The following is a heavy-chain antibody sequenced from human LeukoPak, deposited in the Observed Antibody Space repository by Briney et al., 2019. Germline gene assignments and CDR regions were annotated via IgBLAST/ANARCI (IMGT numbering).Heavy chain of an antibody. D-gene: IGHD1-26*01. V-gene: IGHV1-18*01. CDR2: LCAYNGNT. Sequence: ASLKVSCKASGYTFTSYGISWVRQGPGQGLEWMGWLCAYNGNTNYAQKLQGTDTITTDTSTSTAYMELRSLKSDDTAVYYCARDGSGSYSFGAFDIWGQGTMVTVSS. CDR1: GYTFTSYG. CDR3: ARDGSGSYSFGAFDI. J-gene: IGHJ3*02.